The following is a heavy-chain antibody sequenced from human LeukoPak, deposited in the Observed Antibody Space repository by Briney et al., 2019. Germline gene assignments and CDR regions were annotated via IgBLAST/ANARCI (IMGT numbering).Heavy chain of an antibody. Sequence: GGSLRLSCAASGFTFSSYAMSWVRQAPGKGLEWVSGISGSGGSTYYADSVKGRFTISRDNSKNTLYLQMNSLRAEDTAVYYCAKGHDIVVVPAATRGVYYFDYWGQGTVVTVSS. D-gene: IGHD2-2*01. J-gene: IGHJ4*02. CDR2: ISGSGGST. V-gene: IGHV3-23*01. CDR3: AKGHDIVVVPAATRGVYYFDY. CDR1: GFTFSSYA.